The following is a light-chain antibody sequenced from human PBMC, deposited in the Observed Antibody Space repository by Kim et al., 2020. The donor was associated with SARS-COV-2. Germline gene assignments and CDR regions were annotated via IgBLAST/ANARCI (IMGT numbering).Light chain of an antibody. CDR3: AAWDDSQDGRV. J-gene: IGLJ3*02. CDR2: YDD. CDR1: SSNIGKNG. Sequence: RQRVTIPCFGSSSNIGKNGVSWYQQRPGKAPKLLIYYDDLLTSGVSDRFSGSKSGSSASLTISGLQSEDEADYYCAAWDDSQDGRVFGGGTQLTVL. V-gene: IGLV1-36*01.